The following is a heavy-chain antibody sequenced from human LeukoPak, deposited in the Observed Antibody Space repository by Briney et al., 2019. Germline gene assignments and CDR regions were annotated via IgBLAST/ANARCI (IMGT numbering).Heavy chain of an antibody. CDR3: AKDTLLGYCSSTSCYEGHGAFDI. J-gene: IGHJ3*02. V-gene: IGHV3-30*02. D-gene: IGHD2-2*01. CDR2: IWYDGSNK. CDR1: GFTFSSYG. Sequence: GGSLRLSCAAPGFTFSSYGMHWVRQAPGKGLEWVAVIWYDGSNKYYADSVKGRFTISRDNSKNTLYLQMNSLRAEDTALYYCAKDTLLGYCSSTSCYEGHGAFDIWGQGTMVTVSS.